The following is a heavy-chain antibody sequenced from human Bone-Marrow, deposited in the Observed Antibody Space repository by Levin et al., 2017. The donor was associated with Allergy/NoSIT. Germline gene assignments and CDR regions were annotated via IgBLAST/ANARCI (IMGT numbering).Heavy chain of an antibody. CDR2: IKLDGSLQ. CDR3: VRDSSPETRSSECRGGSCYLYDALDL. D-gene: IGHD2-15*01. V-gene: IGHV3-7*04. J-gene: IGHJ3*01. CDR1: GFTFSHYW. Sequence: GGSLRLTCAASGFTFSHYWMTWVRQAPGRGLEWVANIKLDGSLQYYLDSVKGRFTISRDNAKNSLYLQMNSLRAEDTALYYCVRDSSPETRSSECRGGSCYLYDALDLWGQGTMVTVSS.